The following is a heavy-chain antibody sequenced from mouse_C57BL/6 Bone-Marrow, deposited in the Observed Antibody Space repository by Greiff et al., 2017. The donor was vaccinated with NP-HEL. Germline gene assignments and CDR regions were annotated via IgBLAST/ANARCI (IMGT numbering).Heavy chain of an antibody. J-gene: IGHJ4*01. V-gene: IGHV14-4*01. CDR1: GFNIKDDY. D-gene: IGHD3-3*01. CDR3: TTCCVSPYAMDY. CDR2: IDPENGDT. Sequence: VPLLASGAELVRPGASVKLSCTVSGFNIKDDYMHWVKQRPEQGLAWIGWIDPENGDTEYDSKFPGKATITAAPSSNTAYLPLSSLTSEDAAVYYCTTCCVSPYAMDYWGQGTAVTVSS.